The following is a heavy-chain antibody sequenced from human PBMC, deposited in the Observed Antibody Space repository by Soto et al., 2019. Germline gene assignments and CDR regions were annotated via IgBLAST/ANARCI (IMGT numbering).Heavy chain of an antibody. Sequence: QVQLQESGPGLVKPSETLSVTCSVSGDSTSDYHWSWIRQTAGKRLEWIGRFYNSGSTSSNPSLKSRVTMSADTSKNQLSLSLKSVTVADTAIYYCARMYNSGFYRPEGDYYFYGMDVWGQGTTVTVSS. CDR3: ARMYNSGFYRPEGDYYFYGMDV. D-gene: IGHD3-22*01. J-gene: IGHJ6*02. CDR2: FYNSGST. CDR1: GDSTSDYH. V-gene: IGHV4-4*07.